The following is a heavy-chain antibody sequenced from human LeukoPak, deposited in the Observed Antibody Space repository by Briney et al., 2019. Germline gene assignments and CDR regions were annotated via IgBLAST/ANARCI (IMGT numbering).Heavy chain of an antibody. CDR2: MNPNSGNI. CDR1: GYTFTSYD. Sequence: ASVKVSCKASGYTFTSYDINWVRQATGQGLEWMGWMNPNSGNIGYAQKFQGRVTMTRNTSISTAYMELSSLGSEDTAVYYCARGLSSSWYLGAFDIWGQGTMVTVSS. D-gene: IGHD6-13*01. V-gene: IGHV1-8*01. CDR3: ARGLSSSWYLGAFDI. J-gene: IGHJ3*02.